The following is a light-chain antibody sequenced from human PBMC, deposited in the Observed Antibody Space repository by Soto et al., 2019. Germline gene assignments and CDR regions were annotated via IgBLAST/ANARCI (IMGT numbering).Light chain of an antibody. CDR3: QQYNS. CDR1: QSVSSY. Sequence: EIVLTQSPATLSLSPGERATLSCRASQSVSSYLAWYQQKPGQAPRLLIYGASTRATGIPARFSGSGSGTEFTLTISSLQSEDFAVYYCQQYNSFGQGTKLEIK. J-gene: IGKJ2*03. CDR2: GAS. V-gene: IGKV3-15*01.